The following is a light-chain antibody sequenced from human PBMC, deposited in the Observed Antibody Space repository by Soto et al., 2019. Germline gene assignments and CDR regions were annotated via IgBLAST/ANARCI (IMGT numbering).Light chain of an antibody. V-gene: IGLV1-44*01. J-gene: IGLJ1*01. CDR2: TTY. CDR3: AAWDDSLKGFV. CDR1: SSNIGSNS. Sequence: QSVLTQPPSASGTPGQRVTISCSGGSSNIGSNSVNWFQQLPGTAPKLLISTTYQRPSGVPDRFSGSKSGTSGSLAISGLQSEDEDEYYCAAWDDSLKGFVFGTGTKVTVL.